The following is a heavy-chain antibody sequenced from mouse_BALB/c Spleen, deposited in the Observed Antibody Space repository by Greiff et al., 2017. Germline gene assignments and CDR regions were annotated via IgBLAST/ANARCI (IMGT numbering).Heavy chain of an antibody. D-gene: IGHD2-3*01. Sequence: VKLMESGAELAKPGASVKMSCKASGYTFTSYWMHWVKQRPGQGLEWIGYINPSTGYTEYNQKFKDKATLTADKSSSTAYMQLSSLTSEDSAVYYCARGEDGFPFAYWGQGTLVTVSA. CDR2: INPSTGYT. CDR1: GYTFTSYW. J-gene: IGHJ3*01. CDR3: ARGEDGFPFAY. V-gene: IGHV1-7*01.